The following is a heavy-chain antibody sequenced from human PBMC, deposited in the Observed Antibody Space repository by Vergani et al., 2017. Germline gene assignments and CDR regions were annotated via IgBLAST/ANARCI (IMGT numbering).Heavy chain of an antibody. CDR2: INHSGST. Sequence: QVQLQQWGAGLLKPSETLSLTCAVYGGSFSGYYWSWIRQPPGTGLEWIGEINHSGSTNYNPSLKSRGTISVDTSKNQFSLKLSAVNAADTAVYYCASQPRYYDSSGYYRIPHFDYWGQGTLVTVSS. V-gene: IGHV4-34*01. D-gene: IGHD3-22*01. CDR3: ASQPRYYDSSGYYRIPHFDY. CDR1: GGSFSGYY. J-gene: IGHJ4*02.